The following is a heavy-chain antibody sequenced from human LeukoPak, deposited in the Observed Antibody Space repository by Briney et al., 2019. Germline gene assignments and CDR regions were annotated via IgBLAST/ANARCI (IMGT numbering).Heavy chain of an antibody. CDR1: GFTFSSYS. Sequence: PGGSLRLSCAASGFTFSSYSMSWVRQAPGKGLEWVSSISSSSSYIYYADSVKGRFTISRDNAKNSLYLQMNSLRAEDTAVYYCARDSSGFFDYWGQGTLVTVSS. D-gene: IGHD6-19*01. CDR2: ISSSSSYI. V-gene: IGHV3-21*01. CDR3: ARDSSGFFDY. J-gene: IGHJ4*02.